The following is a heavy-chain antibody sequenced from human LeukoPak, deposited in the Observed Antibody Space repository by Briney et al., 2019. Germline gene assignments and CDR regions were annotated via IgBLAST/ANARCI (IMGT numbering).Heavy chain of an antibody. J-gene: IGHJ4*02. Sequence: SETLSLTCTVSGGSISSYYGSWIRQPPGKGLEWIGYIYYSGSTNYNPSLKSRVNITVDTYKNQFSLKLSSVPSADTAVYYCARQAPIYDSGSYLTDFFDYWGQGTLVTVSS. CDR2: IYYSGST. CDR1: GGSISSYY. V-gene: IGHV4-59*01. D-gene: IGHD3-10*01. CDR3: ARQAPIYDSGSYLTDFFDY.